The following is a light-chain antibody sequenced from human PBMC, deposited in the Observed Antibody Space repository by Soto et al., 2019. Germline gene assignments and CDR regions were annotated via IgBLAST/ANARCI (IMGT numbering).Light chain of an antibody. Sequence: DIQMTQSPSSLSASVGDRVTITCRASQSISSYLNWYQQKPGKAPKLLIYAASILQSGVPSRLSGSGSGTDFTLTVSSLQPEDFATYYCQQSYSIPYSFGQGTKLEIK. V-gene: IGKV1-39*01. J-gene: IGKJ2*03. CDR1: QSISSY. CDR3: QQSYSIPYS. CDR2: AAS.